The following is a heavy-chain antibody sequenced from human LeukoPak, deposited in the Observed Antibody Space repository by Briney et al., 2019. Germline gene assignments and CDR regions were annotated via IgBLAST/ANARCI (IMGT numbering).Heavy chain of an antibody. CDR3: ATQSGDQRGGQFVSGLDY. Sequence: PGGSLRLSCAASGFTFSSYAMSWVRQAPGKGLEWVSAISYSGGSTYYADSVKGRFTISRDNSENTLYLQMNSLRAEDTAVYYCATQSGDQRGGQFVSGLDYWGQGTLVTVSS. CDR2: ISYSGGST. V-gene: IGHV3-23*01. D-gene: IGHD6-6*01. J-gene: IGHJ4*02. CDR1: GFTFSSYA.